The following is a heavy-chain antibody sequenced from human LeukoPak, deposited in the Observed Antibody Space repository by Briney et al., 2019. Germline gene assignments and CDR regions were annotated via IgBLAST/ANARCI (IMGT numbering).Heavy chain of an antibody. D-gene: IGHD6-13*01. CDR3: ARDQEYSSSWSPFVY. CDR2: ISAYNGST. J-gene: IGHJ4*02. Sequence: ASEKVSCKASGYTLTSYGISWVRQAPGHGLEWMGYISAYNGSTDYAQKLQGRVTMTTDTSTSTAYMELRSLRSDDTAVYYCARDQEYSSSWSPFVYWGQGTLVTVSS. CDR1: GYTLTSYG. V-gene: IGHV1-18*01.